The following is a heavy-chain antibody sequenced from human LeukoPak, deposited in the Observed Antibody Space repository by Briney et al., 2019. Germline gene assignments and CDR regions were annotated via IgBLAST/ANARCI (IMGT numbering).Heavy chain of an antibody. J-gene: IGHJ6*02. CDR3: AREGLKEGSWWPPTNGIKYYYYGMDV. CDR1: GYTFTSYG. CDR2: ISAYNGNT. D-gene: IGHD6-13*01. Sequence: GASVKVSCKASGYTFTSYGISWVRQAPGQGLEWMGWISAYNGNTNYAQKLQGRVTMTTDTSTSTAYMELRSLRSDDTAVYYCAREGLKEGSWWPPTNGIKYYYYGMDVWGQGTTVTVSS. V-gene: IGHV1-18*01.